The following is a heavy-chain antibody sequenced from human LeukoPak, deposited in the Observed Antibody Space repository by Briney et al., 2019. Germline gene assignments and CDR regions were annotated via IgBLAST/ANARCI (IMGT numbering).Heavy chain of an antibody. CDR1: GYTFTGYY. CDR3: RTDRYGDYGDYIDY. Sequence: GASVKVSCKASGYTFTGYYMHWVRQAPGQGLEWMGWINPNSGGTNYAQKFQGRVTMTRDTSISTAYMELNRLRSDDTAVYYCRTDRYGDYGDYIDYWGQGTLVTVSS. D-gene: IGHD4-17*01. CDR2: INPNSGGT. J-gene: IGHJ4*02. V-gene: IGHV1-2*02.